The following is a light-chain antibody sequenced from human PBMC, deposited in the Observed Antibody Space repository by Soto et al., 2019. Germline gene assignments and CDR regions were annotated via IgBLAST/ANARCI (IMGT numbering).Light chain of an antibody. V-gene: IGKV1-5*01. Sequence: DIQMTQSPSTLSASVGDRVTITCRASQSISSWLAWYQQKPGKAPQLLISDASNLESGVPSRFSGSGSGTEFTLTISSLQPDDFATYYCQQYNSYWTFGQGTKV. CDR3: QQYNSYWT. J-gene: IGKJ1*01. CDR1: QSISSW. CDR2: DAS.